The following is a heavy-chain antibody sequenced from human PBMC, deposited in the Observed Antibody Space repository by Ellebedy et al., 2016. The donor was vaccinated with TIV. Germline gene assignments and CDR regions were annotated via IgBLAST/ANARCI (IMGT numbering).Heavy chain of an antibody. V-gene: IGHV1-46*01. CDR2: INPSGGST. CDR3: ASMDGMDV. CDR1: GGTFSSYA. J-gene: IGHJ6*02. Sequence: TSVKVSCKASGGTFSSYAISWVRQAPGQGLEWMGIINPSGGSTSYAQKFQGRVTMTRDTSTSTVYMELSSLRSDDTAVYYCASMDGMDVWGQGTTVTVSS.